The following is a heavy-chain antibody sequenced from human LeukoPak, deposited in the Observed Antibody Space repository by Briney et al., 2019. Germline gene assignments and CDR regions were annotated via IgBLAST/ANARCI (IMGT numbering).Heavy chain of an antibody. CDR2: IIPIFGTA. Sequence: ASVKVSCKASGGTFSSYAISWVRQAPGQGLEWMGGIIPIFGTANYAQKFQGRATITADESTGTAYMELSSLRSEDTAVYYCARGDSSGWSKYYFDYWGQGTLVTVSS. CDR3: ARGDSSGWSKYYFDY. D-gene: IGHD6-19*01. J-gene: IGHJ4*02. CDR1: GGTFSSYA. V-gene: IGHV1-69*13.